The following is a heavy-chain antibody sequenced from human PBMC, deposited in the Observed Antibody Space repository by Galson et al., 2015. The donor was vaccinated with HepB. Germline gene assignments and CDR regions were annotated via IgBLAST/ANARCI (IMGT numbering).Heavy chain of an antibody. CDR1: GYTFTSYY. J-gene: IGHJ4*02. CDR2: INPSGGST. CDR3: ARDGVVPAAIGY. V-gene: IGHV1-46*03. Sequence: QSGAEVKKPGESLRISCKASGYTFTSYYMHWVRQAPGQGLEWMGIINPSGGSTSYAQKFQGRVTMTRDTSTSTVYMELSSLRSEDTAVYYCARDGVVPAAIGYWGQGTLVTVSS. D-gene: IGHD2-2*01.